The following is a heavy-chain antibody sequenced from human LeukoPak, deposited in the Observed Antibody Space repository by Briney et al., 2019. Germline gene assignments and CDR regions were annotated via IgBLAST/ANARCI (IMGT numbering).Heavy chain of an antibody. J-gene: IGHJ6*03. CDR1: GYSISSDYW. V-gene: IGHV4-38-2*02. Sequence: SETLSLNCTVSGYSISSDYWCCLLRHPREKLLGWIGENNRSRSTYYNPPLKSLVTIPVDTSTSQFSLKLSSVTAADTAVYYCARDYPHYDILTGYLEYYYMDVWGKGTTVTVSS. CDR3: ARDYPHYDILTGYLEYYYMDV. D-gene: IGHD3-9*01. CDR2: NNRSRST.